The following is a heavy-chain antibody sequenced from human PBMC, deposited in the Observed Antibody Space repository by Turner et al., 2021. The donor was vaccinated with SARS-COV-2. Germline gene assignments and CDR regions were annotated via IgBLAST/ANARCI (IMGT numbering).Heavy chain of an antibody. Sequence: QLQLQASGPGLVNPSETLSLTCTVSGGSISSSSYYWGWIRQPPGKGLEWIGRIYYSGSTYYNPSLKSRVTISVDTSKNQFSLKLSSVTAADTAVYYCASETRYYSGRGWFDPWGQGTLVTVSS. CDR1: GGSISSSSYY. D-gene: IGHD3-10*02. V-gene: IGHV4-39*01. CDR2: IYYSGST. CDR3: ASETRYYSGRGWFDP. J-gene: IGHJ5*02.